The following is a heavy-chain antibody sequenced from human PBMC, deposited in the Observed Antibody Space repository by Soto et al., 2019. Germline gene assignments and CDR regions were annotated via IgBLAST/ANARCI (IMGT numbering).Heavy chain of an antibody. V-gene: IGHV4-39*07. CDR1: GGSISSSSYY. Sequence: PSETLSLTCTVSGGSISSSSYYWGWIRQPPGKGLEWIGSIYYSGSTYYNPSLKSRVTISVDTSNNQFSLKLSSVTAADTAVYYCARVGIAAADKLNWFDPWGQGTLVTVSS. CDR2: IYYSGST. J-gene: IGHJ5*02. D-gene: IGHD6-13*01. CDR3: ARVGIAAADKLNWFDP.